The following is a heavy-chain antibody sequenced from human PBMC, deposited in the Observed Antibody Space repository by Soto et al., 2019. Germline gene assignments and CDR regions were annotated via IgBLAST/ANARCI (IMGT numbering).Heavy chain of an antibody. J-gene: IGHJ4*02. CDR3: ERVNDYGDYVWTSTFDY. D-gene: IGHD4-17*01. Sequence: TSETLSLTCTVSGASIGSGDFYWSWIRQPPGKGLEWIGFIYYSGSAYYNPSLKSRLTMSVDTSKNQFSLNLSSVTAADTAVYYCERVNDYGDYVWTSTFDYWGQGTLVTVSS. CDR1: GASIGSGDFY. V-gene: IGHV4-30-4*01. CDR2: IYYSGSA.